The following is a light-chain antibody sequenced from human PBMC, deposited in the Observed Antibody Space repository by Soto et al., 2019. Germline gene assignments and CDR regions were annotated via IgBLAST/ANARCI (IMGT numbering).Light chain of an antibody. J-gene: IGKJ4*01. CDR1: QSVLYSSNNKNY. Sequence: DIVMTQSPDSLAVSLGERATINCKSSQSVLYSSNNKNYLAWYQQKPGQPPKLLIYWASTRESGVPDRFGGSGSGTDFTLTISSLQAEDVGVYYCQQYYNTPVTFGGGTKVEIK. V-gene: IGKV4-1*01. CDR2: WAS. CDR3: QQYYNTPVT.